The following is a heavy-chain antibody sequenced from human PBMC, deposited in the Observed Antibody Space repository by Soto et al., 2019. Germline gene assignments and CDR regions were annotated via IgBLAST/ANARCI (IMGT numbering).Heavy chain of an antibody. D-gene: IGHD3-16*02. CDR3: ARGLSNLSPLDY. J-gene: IGHJ4*02. Sequence: QVQLQESGPGLVKPSGTLSLTCAVSGGSISSTNWWSWVRQPPGKGLEWIGEIYHSGSTNYNQSLKSRVPISVDKSKNQFSLKLSSVTAADTAVYYCARGLSNLSPLDYWGQGTLVTVSS. CDR1: GGSISSTNW. V-gene: IGHV4-4*02. CDR2: IYHSGST.